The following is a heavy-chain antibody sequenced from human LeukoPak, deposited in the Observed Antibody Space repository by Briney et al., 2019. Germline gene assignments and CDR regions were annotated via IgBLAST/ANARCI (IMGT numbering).Heavy chain of an antibody. Sequence: PGGSLRLSCAASGFTFSSYAMSWVRQAPGKGLEWVSAISGSGSTIYYADSVKGRFTISRDNAKNSLYLQMNSLKTEDTAVYYCTRTITGTTSSFYYYYGMDVWGQGTTVTVSS. CDR2: ISGSGSTI. J-gene: IGHJ6*02. CDR3: TRTITGTTSSFYYYYGMDV. CDR1: GFTFSSYA. V-gene: IGHV3-23*01. D-gene: IGHD1-20*01.